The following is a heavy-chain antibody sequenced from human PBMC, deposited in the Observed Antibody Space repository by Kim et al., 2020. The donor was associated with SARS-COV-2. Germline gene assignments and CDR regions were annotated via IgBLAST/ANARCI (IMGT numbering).Heavy chain of an antibody. CDR3: ARDLEV. J-gene: IGHJ4*02. D-gene: IGHD1-1*01. Sequence: KQDGSDKNDVDSVKGRITSSRDNAKNSLYLQMNSLRAEDTAVYYCARDLEVWGQGTLVTVSS. CDR2: KQDGSDK. V-gene: IGHV3-7*01.